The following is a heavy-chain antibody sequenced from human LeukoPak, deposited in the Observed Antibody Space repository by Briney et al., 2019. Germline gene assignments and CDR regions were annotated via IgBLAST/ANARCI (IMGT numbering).Heavy chain of an antibody. D-gene: IGHD3-10*01. CDR3: ARVLVTMVRGVIKSYYYYYMDV. Sequence: ASVKVSCKASGYTFTSYYTHWVRQAPGQGLEWMGIINPSGGSTSYAQKFQGRVTMTRDMSTSTVYMELSSLRSEDTAVYYCARVLVTMVRGVIKSYYYYYMDVWGKGTTVTISS. J-gene: IGHJ6*03. V-gene: IGHV1-46*01. CDR2: INPSGGST. CDR1: GYTFTSYY.